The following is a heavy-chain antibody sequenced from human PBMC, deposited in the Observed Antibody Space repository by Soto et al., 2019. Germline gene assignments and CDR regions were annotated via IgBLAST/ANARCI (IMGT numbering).Heavy chain of an antibody. D-gene: IGHD3-10*01. J-gene: IGHJ4*02. CDR2: ISGSGGST. Sequence: EVQLLESGGGLVQPGGSLRLSCAASGFTFSSYAMSWLRQDPGKGLEWVSAISGSGGSTYYADSVKGRFTISRDNFKNTLDLQMTRLRAEATAVYYCVLWPPYYFDYWGQGTLVTVSS. CDR1: GFTFSSYA. V-gene: IGHV3-23*01. CDR3: VLWPPYYFDY.